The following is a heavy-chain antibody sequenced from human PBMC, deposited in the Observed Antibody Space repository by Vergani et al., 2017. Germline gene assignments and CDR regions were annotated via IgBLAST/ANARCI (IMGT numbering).Heavy chain of an antibody. CDR2: INPSGGST. CDR3: ARDSVGYCSGGSCYGAFDI. Sequence: QVQLVQSGAEVKKPGASVKVSCKASGYTFTSYYMHWVRQAPGQGLEWMGIINPSGGSTSYAQKFQGRVTMTRDTSTSTAYMELSSLRSEDTAVYYCARDSVGYCSGGSCYGAFDIWGQGTMVTVSS. D-gene: IGHD2-15*01. J-gene: IGHJ3*02. CDR1: GYTFTSYY. V-gene: IGHV1-46*01.